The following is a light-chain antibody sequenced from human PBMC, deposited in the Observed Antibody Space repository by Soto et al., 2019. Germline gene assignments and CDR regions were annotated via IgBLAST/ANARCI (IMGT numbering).Light chain of an antibody. J-gene: IGKJ4*01. Sequence: DIQMTQSPSTLSASVGDRVTITCRASQSISSWLAWYQQKPGKAPKLLIYKASSLESGVPSRFSGSGSGTEFTLTISSLQPDDFATYSCQQYKSYFLTFGGGTKVEIK. CDR3: QQYKSYFLT. CDR1: QSISSW. CDR2: KAS. V-gene: IGKV1-5*03.